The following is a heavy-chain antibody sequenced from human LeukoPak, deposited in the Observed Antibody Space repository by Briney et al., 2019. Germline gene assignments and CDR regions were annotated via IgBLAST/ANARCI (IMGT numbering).Heavy chain of an antibody. CDR3: ARDFTPEYYHYGMDV. CDR2: ISYDGSNK. CDR1: GFTFSSYA. Sequence: GRSLRLSCAASGFTFSSYAMHWVRQAPGKGLEWVAVISYDGSNKYYADSVKGRFTISRDNSKNTLYLQMNSLRAVDTAVYYCARDFTPEYYHYGMDVWGQGTTVTVSS. J-gene: IGHJ6*02. V-gene: IGHV3-30-3*01.